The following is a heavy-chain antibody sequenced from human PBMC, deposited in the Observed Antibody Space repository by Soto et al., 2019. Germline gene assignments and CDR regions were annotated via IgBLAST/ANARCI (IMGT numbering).Heavy chain of an antibody. CDR2: IDPSDSYT. CDR3: ARQRFYAYYYYYGMDV. V-gene: IGHV5-10-1*01. J-gene: IGHJ6*02. Sequence: GESLKISCKGSGYSFTSYWISWVRQMPGKGLEWMGRIDPSDSYTNYSPSFQGHVTISADKSISTAYLQWSSLKASDTAMHYCARQRFYAYYYYYGMDVWGQGTTVTVSS. CDR1: GYSFTSYW. D-gene: IGHD3-16*01.